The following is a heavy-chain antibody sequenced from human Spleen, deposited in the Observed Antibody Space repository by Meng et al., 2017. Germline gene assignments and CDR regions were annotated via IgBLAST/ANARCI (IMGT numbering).Heavy chain of an antibody. CDR1: DGSRSIGVSD. CDR3: ARDLTDSHIFDI. V-gene: IGHV4-31*03. D-gene: IGHD2-21*01. Sequence: VPRQEPCPWLGKPAQLLCLACNIADGSRSIGVSDGSGSTKEPGMHMEGTKYSNYSGSTFYNPSLKSRVPISADTSNNQFSLNLNSVTAADTAVYYCARDLTDSHIFDIWGPGTMVTVSS. J-gene: IGHJ3*02. CDR2: SNYSGST.